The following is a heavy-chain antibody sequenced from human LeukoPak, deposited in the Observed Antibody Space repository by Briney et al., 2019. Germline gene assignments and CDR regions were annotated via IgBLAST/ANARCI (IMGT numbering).Heavy chain of an antibody. CDR3: ARGRGDSSSWYSYYYYYMDV. CDR1: GGSFSGYY. D-gene: IGHD6-13*01. CDR2: INHSGST. Sequence: KPSETLSLTCAVYGGSFSGYYWSWIRQPPGKGLEWIGEINHSGSTNYNPSLKSRVTISVDTSKNQFSLKLSSVTAADTAAYYCARGRGDSSSWYSYYYYYMDVWGKGATVTVSS. V-gene: IGHV4-34*01. J-gene: IGHJ6*03.